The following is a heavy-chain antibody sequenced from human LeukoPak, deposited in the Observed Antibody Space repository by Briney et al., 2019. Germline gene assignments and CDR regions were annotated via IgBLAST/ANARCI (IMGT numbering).Heavy chain of an antibody. Sequence: PGGSLRLSCVVSGFTFSSYWMHWVRQAPGKGLVWVSRMNTDGSITTYADSVKGRFTISRDNAKNTLYLQMNSLRAEDTAVYYCARGLHDYPDYWGQGTLVTVSS. J-gene: IGHJ4*02. CDR2: MNTDGSIT. V-gene: IGHV3-74*01. CDR1: GFTFSSYW. CDR3: ARGLHDYPDY.